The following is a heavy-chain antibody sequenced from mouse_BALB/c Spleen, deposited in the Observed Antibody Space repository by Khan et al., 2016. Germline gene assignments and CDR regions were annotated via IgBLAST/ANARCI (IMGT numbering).Heavy chain of an antibody. Sequence: EVELVASGGGLVRPGGSLRLSCATSEFTFTDYYMSWVRQPPGKALEWLGFIRNKANGYTTEYTASVKGRFTISRDNSQSYLYLQMNTLRAEDSATYYCAVLDYWGQGTSVTVSS. CDR1: EFTFTDYY. CDR3: AVLDY. V-gene: IGHV7-3*02. CDR2: IRNKANGYTT. J-gene: IGHJ4*01.